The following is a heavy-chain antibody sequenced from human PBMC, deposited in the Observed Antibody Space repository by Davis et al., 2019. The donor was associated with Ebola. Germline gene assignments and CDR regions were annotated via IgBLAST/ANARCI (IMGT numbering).Heavy chain of an antibody. J-gene: IGHJ6*04. CDR2: ISYDGSNK. V-gene: IGHV3-30*18. Sequence: GESLKISCAASGFTFSSYGMHWVRQAPGKGLEWVAVISYDGSNKYYADSVKGRFTISRDNSKNTLYLQMNSLRAEDTAVYYCAKDDSSSYYYYGMDVWGKGTTVTVSS. D-gene: IGHD6-6*01. CDR3: AKDDSSSYYYYGMDV. CDR1: GFTFSSYG.